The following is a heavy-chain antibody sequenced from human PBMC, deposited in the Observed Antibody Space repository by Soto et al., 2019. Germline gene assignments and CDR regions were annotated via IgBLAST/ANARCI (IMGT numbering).Heavy chain of an antibody. V-gene: IGHV4-4*02. Sequence: QVQLQESGPSLVKPSGTLSLTCVITNTSISSSNWWSWVRQAPGKGLEWIGEIYHTGRTNYAPSLESRVTMSIDKSNHRFSLRLTSLTAADTAVYYCVRDEAHYDILTGSSLGRAFDIWGQGTMVTVSS. CDR1: NTSISSSNW. CDR3: VRDEAHYDILTGSSLGRAFDI. D-gene: IGHD3-9*01. CDR2: IYHTGRT. J-gene: IGHJ3*02.